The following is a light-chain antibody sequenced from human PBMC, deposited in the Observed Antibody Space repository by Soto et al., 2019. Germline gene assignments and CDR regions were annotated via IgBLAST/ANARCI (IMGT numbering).Light chain of an antibody. CDR2: AAS. CDR1: QSISSY. CDR3: QQSYSTPLT. Sequence: DIQMTQSPSSMSASVGDRVTITCRASQSISSYLNWYQQKPGKAPKLLIYAASSLQSGLPSRFNVSGSGKNFTLTISSLQPEDFATYYCQQSYSTPLTFGGGTKVEIK. V-gene: IGKV1-39*01. J-gene: IGKJ4*01.